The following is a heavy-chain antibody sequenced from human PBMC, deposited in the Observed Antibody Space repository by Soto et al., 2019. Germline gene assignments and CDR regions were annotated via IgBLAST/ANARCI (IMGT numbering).Heavy chain of an antibody. CDR1: GGSISSSSSY. V-gene: IGHV4-39*01. Sequence: TLSVTCTVSGGSISSSSSYWGWIRQPPGKGLEWIGSNYYSGSTYYNPSLTSRVTISVDTSKNQFSLKLSSVTAADTAVYYCARLIGDYHDAFDIWGQGTMVTVSS. CDR3: ARLIGDYHDAFDI. J-gene: IGHJ3*02. CDR2: NYYSGST. D-gene: IGHD4-17*01.